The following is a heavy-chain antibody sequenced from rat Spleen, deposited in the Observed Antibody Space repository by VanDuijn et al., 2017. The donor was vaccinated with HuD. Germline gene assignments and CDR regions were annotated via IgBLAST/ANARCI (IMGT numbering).Heavy chain of an antibody. CDR1: GFTFSNYG. CDR3: ARSVFDY. J-gene: IGHJ2*01. CDR2: ITYDGSST. V-gene: IGHV5-29*01. Sequence: EVQLAESGGGLVQPGRSLKLSCAASGFTFSNYGMAWVRQAPTKGLEWVATITYDGSSTYYRDSVKGRFTISRDNAKSTQYLQMDSLKSEDTATYYCARSVFDYWGQGVMVTVSS.